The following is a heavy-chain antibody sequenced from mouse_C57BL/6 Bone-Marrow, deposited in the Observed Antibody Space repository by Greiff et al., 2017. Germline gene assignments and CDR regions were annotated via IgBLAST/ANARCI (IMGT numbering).Heavy chain of an antibody. D-gene: IGHD2-12*01. J-gene: IGHJ2*01. Sequence: QVQLKESGAELARPGASVKLSCKASGYTFTSYGISWVKQRTGQGLEWIGEIYPRSGNTYYNAKFKGKATLTAAKSSSTAYMELRSLTSEDSAVYFCARLGSYFYFDYWGQGTTLTVSS. V-gene: IGHV1-81*01. CDR1: GYTFTSYG. CDR3: ARLGSYFYFDY. CDR2: IYPRSGNT.